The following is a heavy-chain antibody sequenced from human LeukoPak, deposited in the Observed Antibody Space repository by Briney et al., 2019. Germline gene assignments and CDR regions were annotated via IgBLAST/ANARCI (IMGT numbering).Heavy chain of an antibody. CDR3: ASSHCTAGSCNWFDP. J-gene: IGHJ5*02. D-gene: IGHD2-8*02. Sequence: GGSLRLSCAPSGFTVSSNYMSWVRQAPGKGLEWVSFMYRGDRTYYADSVKGRFTMSRDDMKKTVYLQMDSLRAEDTAVYYCASSHCTAGSCNWFDPWGQGTLVTVSP. CDR2: MYRGDRT. CDR1: GFTVSSNY. V-gene: IGHV3-66*01.